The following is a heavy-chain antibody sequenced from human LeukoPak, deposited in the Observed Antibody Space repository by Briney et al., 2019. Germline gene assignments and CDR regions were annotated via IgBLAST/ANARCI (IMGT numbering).Heavy chain of an antibody. CDR3: ARDLSQTYYYDSSGYSFDH. V-gene: IGHV3-21*01. Sequence: GGSLRLSCAASGFTFSSYSMNWVRQAPGKGLEWVSSISSSSSYIYYADSVKGRFTISRDNAKNSLYLQMNSLRAEDTAVYYCARDLSQTYYYDSSGYSFDHWGQGTLVTVSS. D-gene: IGHD3-22*01. J-gene: IGHJ4*02. CDR2: ISSSSSYI. CDR1: GFTFSSYS.